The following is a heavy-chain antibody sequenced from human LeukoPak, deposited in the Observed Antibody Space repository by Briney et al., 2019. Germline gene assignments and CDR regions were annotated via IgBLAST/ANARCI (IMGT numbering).Heavy chain of an antibody. J-gene: IGHJ4*02. CDR1: GFTFSNYA. Sequence: PGASLRLSCAASGFTFSNYAMSWVRQAPGKGLEWVSAITGSGGNTYYADSVKGRFTISRDNSKNTLYLQMNSLRDEDTAAGYCAKGGVLVFLLVYYAPDFGAQGPRVTVPS. CDR3: AKGGVLVFLLVYYAPDF. CDR2: ITGSGGNT. D-gene: IGHD3-10*01. V-gene: IGHV3-23*01.